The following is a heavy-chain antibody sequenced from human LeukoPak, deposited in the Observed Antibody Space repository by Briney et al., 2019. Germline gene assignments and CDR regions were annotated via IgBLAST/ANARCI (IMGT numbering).Heavy chain of an antibody. V-gene: IGHV1-69*13. D-gene: IGHD6-19*01. J-gene: IGHJ4*02. CDR1: GYTFTIYG. CDR3: ASEPLYSSGWSTFDY. Sequence: GVSVKVSCKASGYTFTIYGISWVRQAPGQGLEWMGGIIPIFGTANYAQKFQGRVTITADESTSTVYMELSSLRSEDSAVYYCASEPLYSSGWSTFDYWGQGTLVTVSS. CDR2: IIPIFGTA.